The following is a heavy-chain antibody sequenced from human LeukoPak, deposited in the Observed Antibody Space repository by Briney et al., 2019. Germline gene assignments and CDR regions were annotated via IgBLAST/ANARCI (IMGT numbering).Heavy chain of an antibody. CDR1: GFTFSSYA. Sequence: GGSLRLSCAASGFTFSSYAVSWVRQAPGKGLEWVSAISGSGGSTYYADSVKGRFTISRDNSKNTLYLQMNSLRAEDTAVYYCAKVRVVGATLYYFDYWGQGTLVTVSS. CDR3: AKVRVVGATLYYFDY. J-gene: IGHJ4*02. CDR2: ISGSGGST. V-gene: IGHV3-23*01. D-gene: IGHD1-26*01.